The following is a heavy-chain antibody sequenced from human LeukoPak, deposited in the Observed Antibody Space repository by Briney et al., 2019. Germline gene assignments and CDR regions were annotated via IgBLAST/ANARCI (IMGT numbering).Heavy chain of an antibody. D-gene: IGHD5-24*01. CDR3: ARDLGNRRDGYDG. V-gene: IGHV3-30-3*01. J-gene: IGHJ4*02. CDR2: ILYDGSNK. CDR1: GFTFSSYA. Sequence: PGRSLRLSCAASGFTFSSYAMHWVRQAPGKGLEWVAVILYDGSNKYYADSVKGRFTISRDNSKNTLYLQMNSLRGEDTAVYYCARDLGNRRDGYDGWGQGTLVTVSS.